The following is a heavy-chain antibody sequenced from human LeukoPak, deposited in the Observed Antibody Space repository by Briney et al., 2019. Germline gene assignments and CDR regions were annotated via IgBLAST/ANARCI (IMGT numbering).Heavy chain of an antibody. D-gene: IGHD3-22*01. V-gene: IGHV1-46*01. J-gene: IGHJ3*02. Sequence: ASVKVSCKASGYTFTSYYMHWVRQAPGQGLEWMGIINPSGGSTNYAQKFQGRVTMTRDTSISTAYMELSRLRSDDTAVYYCARIVVVITGEDAFDIWGQGTMVTVSS. CDR3: ARIVVVITGEDAFDI. CDR1: GYTFTSYY. CDR2: INPSGGST.